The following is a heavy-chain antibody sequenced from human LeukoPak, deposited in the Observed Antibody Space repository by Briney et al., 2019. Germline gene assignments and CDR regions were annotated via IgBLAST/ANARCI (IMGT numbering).Heavy chain of an antibody. CDR3: ARKYYGIDY. Sequence: GGSLRLSCAASGFTFSSYAMSWVRQTPGKGLEWVSTINGGGGFTYYADSVKGRFTISRDNSKNTLYLQMNSLRAEDTAVYYCARKYYGIDYWGQGTLVTVSS. CDR2: INGGGGFT. D-gene: IGHD3-10*01. CDR1: GFTFSSYA. J-gene: IGHJ4*02. V-gene: IGHV3-23*01.